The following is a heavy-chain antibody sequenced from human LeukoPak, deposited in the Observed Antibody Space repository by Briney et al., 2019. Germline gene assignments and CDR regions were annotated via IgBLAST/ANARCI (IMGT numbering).Heavy chain of an antibody. CDR2: IYYSGST. V-gene: IGHV4-59*08. J-gene: IGHJ5*02. CDR3: ARHYPQWAVTNQDWFDP. D-gene: IGHD4-11*01. Sequence: SETLSLTCTVSGGSISSYYWSLIRQPPGKGLEWIGYIYYSGSTNYNPSLKSRVTISVDTSKNQFSLKLSSVTAADTAVYYCARHYPQWAVTNQDWFDPWGQGTLVTVSS. CDR1: GGSISSYY.